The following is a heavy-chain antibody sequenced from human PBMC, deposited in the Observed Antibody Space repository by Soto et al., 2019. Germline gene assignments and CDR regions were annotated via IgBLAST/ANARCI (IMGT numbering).Heavy chain of an antibody. CDR2: IQSGGPT. CDR1: GFTVSSKY. Sequence: GGSLRLSCAASGFTVSSKYMSWVRQAPGKGLEWVSLIQSGGPTYYADSVKGRFTISRDTSENTLHLQMDSLRAEDTAVYYCARDDVLCDGGRCYYYYVDVWGKGTTVTVSS. D-gene: IGHD2-15*01. J-gene: IGHJ6*03. V-gene: IGHV3-66*01. CDR3: ARDDVLCDGGRCYYYYVDV.